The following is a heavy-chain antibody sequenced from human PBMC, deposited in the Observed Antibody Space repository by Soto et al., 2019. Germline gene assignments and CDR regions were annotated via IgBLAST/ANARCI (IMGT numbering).Heavy chain of an antibody. CDR1: GFAFSTSD. D-gene: IGHD4-4*01. CDR2: IPYDGGNQ. Sequence: QVRLVESGGGVVLPGRPLRLSCAASGFAFSTSDIHWVRQAPGKGLEWVALIPYDGGNQYYADSVKGRFTISRDNSKSPIYLQMNSLTAEDTVSYYCVTKRGNPADVWGKGTLLPVPS. J-gene: IGHJ4*02. CDR3: VTKRGNPADV. V-gene: IGHV3-30*03.